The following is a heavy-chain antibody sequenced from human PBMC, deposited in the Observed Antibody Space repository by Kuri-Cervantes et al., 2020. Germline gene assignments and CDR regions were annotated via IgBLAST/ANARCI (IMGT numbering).Heavy chain of an antibody. D-gene: IGHD6-13*01. Sequence: GESLKISCAASGFTVSSNYMSWVRQAPGKGLEWVSVIYSGGSTYYADSVKGRFTISRDNSKNTLYLQMNSLRAEDTAVYYCARRSIAAAGTLDYWGQGTLVTVSS. CDR3: ARRSIAAAGTLDY. V-gene: IGHV3-53*01. J-gene: IGHJ4*02. CDR1: GFTVSSNY. CDR2: IYSGGST.